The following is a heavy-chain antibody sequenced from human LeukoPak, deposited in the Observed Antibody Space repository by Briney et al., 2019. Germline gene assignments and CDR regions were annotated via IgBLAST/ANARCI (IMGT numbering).Heavy chain of an antibody. D-gene: IGHD6-13*01. CDR1: VYTFTSYY. V-gene: IGHV1-46*01. Sequence: ASVKVSCKASVYTFTSYYMHWVRRAPGQGLEWMGRINPSGGSTSYAQKFQGRVTMTRDTPTSTVYMELSSLRSEDTAVYYCARDNGGYSSSWYSTLDYWGQGTLVTVSS. J-gene: IGHJ4*02. CDR3: ARDNGGYSSSWYSTLDY. CDR2: INPSGGST.